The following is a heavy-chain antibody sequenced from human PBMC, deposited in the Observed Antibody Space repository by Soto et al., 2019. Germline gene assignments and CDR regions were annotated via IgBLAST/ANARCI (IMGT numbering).Heavy chain of an antibody. Sequence: PGGSLSLSCEPSGFTVIGNYMSGVRPAPGKGLEWVSVIYSGGSTYYADSVKGRFTISRDNSKNTLYLQRNSLRAEDTAVYYCARDMGYSSSDGIDVWGPGTTVTVYS. CDR3: ARDMGYSSSDGIDV. CDR1: GFTVIGNY. J-gene: IGHJ6*02. V-gene: IGHV3-53*01. CDR2: IYSGGST. D-gene: IGHD6-6*01.